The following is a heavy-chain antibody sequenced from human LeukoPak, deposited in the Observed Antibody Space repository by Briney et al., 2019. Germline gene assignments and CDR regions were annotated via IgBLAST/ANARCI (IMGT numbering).Heavy chain of an antibody. V-gene: IGHV3-48*01. CDR3: ARVGSDPYYYYMDV. CDR1: GFTFSSYS. Sequence: PGGSLRLSCAASGFTFSSYSMNWIRQAPGKGLEWVSYISSSSSTIYYADSVKGRSTISRDNAKNSLYLQMNSLRAEDTAVYYCARVGSDPYYYYMDVWGKGTTVTVSS. D-gene: IGHD3-16*01. CDR2: ISSSSSTI. J-gene: IGHJ6*03.